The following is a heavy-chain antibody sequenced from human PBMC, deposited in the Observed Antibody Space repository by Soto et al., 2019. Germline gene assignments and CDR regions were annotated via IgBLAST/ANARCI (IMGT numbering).Heavy chain of an antibody. Sequence: QVQLVQSGAEVKKPGASVKVSCKASGYTFTSYGISWVRQAPGQGLEWMGWISAYNGNTNYAPKLQGRVTMTTDTATSTAYMELRSVRSDDTAVYYCARDHGEYSSSSKAYGMDVWGQGTTVTVAS. J-gene: IGHJ6*02. CDR2: ISAYNGNT. CDR3: ARDHGEYSSSSKAYGMDV. CDR1: GYTFTSYG. V-gene: IGHV1-18*04. D-gene: IGHD6-6*01.